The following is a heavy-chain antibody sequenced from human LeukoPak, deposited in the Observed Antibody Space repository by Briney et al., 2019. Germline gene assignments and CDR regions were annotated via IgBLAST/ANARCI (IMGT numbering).Heavy chain of an antibody. D-gene: IGHD3-22*01. CDR1: GLTFSSYA. CDR2: ISYDGSNK. J-gene: IGHJ4*02. V-gene: IGHV3-30-3*01. Sequence: PGGSLRLSCAASGLTFSSYAMHWVRQAPGKGLEWVAVISYDGSNKYYADSVKGRFTISRDNSKNTLYLQMNSLRAEDTAVYYCARAHFYPSFNGDSSGYCFDYWGQGTLVTVSS. CDR3: ARAHFYPSFNGDSSGYCFDY.